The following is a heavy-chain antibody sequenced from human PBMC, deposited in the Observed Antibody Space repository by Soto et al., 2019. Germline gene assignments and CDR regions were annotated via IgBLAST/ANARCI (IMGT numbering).Heavy chain of an antibody. V-gene: IGHV1-3*01. D-gene: IGHD6-13*01. CDR3: ARCSLGAEAGAFAY. J-gene: IGHJ1*01. CDR2: INAGNGNT. Sequence: VGVSLGQRLEWMGWINAGNGNTKYSQKFQGRVTITRDTSASTAYMELSSLRSEDTAVFYCARCSLGAEAGAFAYWGKGTLVPVSS.